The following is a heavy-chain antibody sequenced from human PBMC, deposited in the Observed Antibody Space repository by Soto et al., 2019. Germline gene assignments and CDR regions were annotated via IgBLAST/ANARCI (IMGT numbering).Heavy chain of an antibody. D-gene: IGHD1-26*01. CDR1: GFTFSSYA. CDR3: AKNPAYSGSYYGLFDY. CDR2: ISGSGGST. Sequence: GGSLRLSCAASGFTFSSYAMSWVRQAPGKGLEWVSAISGSGGSTYYADSVKGRFTISRDNSKNTLYLQMNSLRAEDTAVYYCAKNPAYSGSYYGLFDYWGQGTLVTVSS. V-gene: IGHV3-23*01. J-gene: IGHJ4*02.